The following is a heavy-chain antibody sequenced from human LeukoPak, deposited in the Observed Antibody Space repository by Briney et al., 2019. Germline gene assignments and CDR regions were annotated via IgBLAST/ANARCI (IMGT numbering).Heavy chain of an antibody. D-gene: IGHD1-1*01. CDR2: VYHSGRT. CDR1: GDSITSSNW. Sequence: SETLSLTCAVSGDSITSSNWWRWVRQPPGQGLEWIGEVYHSGRTNYNPSLESRVTISLDKSKNQFSLNLSFVTAADTAVYYCARSRTASGTKDFDYWGQGMLVTVSP. V-gene: IGHV4-4*02. J-gene: IGHJ4*02. CDR3: ARSRTASGTKDFDY.